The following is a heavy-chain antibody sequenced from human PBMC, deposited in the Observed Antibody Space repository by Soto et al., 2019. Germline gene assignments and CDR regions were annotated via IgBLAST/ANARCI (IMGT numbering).Heavy chain of an antibody. CDR2: INPSGDSI. V-gene: IGHV1-46*01. CDR3: ARDWEFGY. D-gene: IGHD1-26*01. J-gene: IGHJ4*02. CDR1: GYSFSSYY. Sequence: ASVKVSCRASGYSFSSYYMHWVRQAPGQGLEWMGVINPSGDSITYAQKFQGRVTMTKDTSTSTLFMEVSSLRSEDTAVYFCARDWEFGYWGQGTLVTVSS.